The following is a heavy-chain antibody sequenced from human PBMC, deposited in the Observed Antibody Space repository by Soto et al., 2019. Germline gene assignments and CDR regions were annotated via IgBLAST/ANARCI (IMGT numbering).Heavy chain of an antibody. CDR2: INHSGST. Sequence: PSETLSLSCAVYGGSFSGYYWSWIRQPPGKGLEWIGEINHSGSTNYNPSLKSRVTISVDTSKNQFSLKLSSVTAADTAVYYCAREGRGYSYGLYYYNGMDVWCQGTTLTVSS. J-gene: IGHJ6*02. CDR1: GGSFSGYY. D-gene: IGHD5-18*01. V-gene: IGHV4-34*01. CDR3: AREGRGYSYGLYYYNGMDV.